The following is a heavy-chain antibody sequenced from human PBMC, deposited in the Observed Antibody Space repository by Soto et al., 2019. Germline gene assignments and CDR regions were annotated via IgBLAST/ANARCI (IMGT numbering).Heavy chain of an antibody. D-gene: IGHD4-17*01. CDR1: GGSISSSNW. CDR3: ARDQSATRSDYGGNSDEPFDY. Sequence: PSETLSLTCAVSGGSISSSNWWGWVRQPPGKGLEWIGEIYHSGSTNYNPSLKSRVTISVDKSKNQFSLKLSSVTAADTAVYYCARDQSATRSDYGGNSDEPFDYWGQGTLVTVSS. CDR2: IYHSGST. V-gene: IGHV4-4*02. J-gene: IGHJ4*02.